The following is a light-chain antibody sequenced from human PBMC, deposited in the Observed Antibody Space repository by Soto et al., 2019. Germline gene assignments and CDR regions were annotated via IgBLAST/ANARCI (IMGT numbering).Light chain of an antibody. CDR1: SSDVGGYNY. CDR2: DVS. V-gene: IGLV2-14*01. CDR3: SSYTSSRTNVV. J-gene: IGLJ2*01. Sequence: QSALTQPASVSGSPGQSITISCTGTSSDVGGYNYVSWYQQHPGKAPKLMIYDVSNRPSGVSNRFSGPKSGNTASLTISGLQAGDEADYYCSSYTSSRTNVVFGGGTQLTVL.